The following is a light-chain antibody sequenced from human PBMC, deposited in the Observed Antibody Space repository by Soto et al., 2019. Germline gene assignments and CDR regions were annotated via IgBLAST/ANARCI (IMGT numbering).Light chain of an antibody. V-gene: IGKV3-15*01. CDR2: GAS. Sequence: EIVMTQSQATVSVSPGVRATLSCRASQSVSKNLAWYQKKPGQAPRLLIYGASPRSTGIPARFSGSGSGTEFTLTISSLQSEDCAFYYCQQYYNWWTFGQGTRVDIK. CDR1: QSVSKN. CDR3: QQYYNWWT. J-gene: IGKJ1*01.